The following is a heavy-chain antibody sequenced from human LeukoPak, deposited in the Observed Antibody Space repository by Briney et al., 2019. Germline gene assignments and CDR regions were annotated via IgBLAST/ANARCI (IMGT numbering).Heavy chain of an antibody. D-gene: IGHD1-26*01. CDR1: GFTFSSYA. V-gene: IGHV3-23*01. J-gene: IGHJ6*02. Sequence: GGSLRLSCAASGFTFSSYAMSWVRQAPGKGLEWVSAISGSGGSTYYADSVKGRFTISRDNSKNTLYLQMNSLRAEDTAVYYCAKAPFQVIVGATQYYYYGMDVWGQGTTVTVSS. CDR2: ISGSGGST. CDR3: AKAPFQVIVGATQYYYYGMDV.